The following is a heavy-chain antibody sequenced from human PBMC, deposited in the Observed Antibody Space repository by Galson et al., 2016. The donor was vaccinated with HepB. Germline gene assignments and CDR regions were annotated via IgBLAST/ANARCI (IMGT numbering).Heavy chain of an antibody. CDR2: ISAYNGNT. Sequence: SVKVSCKASGYSFSSYGITWVRQAPGQGLEWMGWISAYNGNTIYAQNLQDRVTISRDTSATTVYMEVTSLTSEDTAVYYCAREGPIIGTLNYWGQGTLVTVTS. V-gene: IGHV1-18*04. J-gene: IGHJ4*02. CDR1: GYSFSSYG. CDR3: AREGPIIGTLNY. D-gene: IGHD1-7*01.